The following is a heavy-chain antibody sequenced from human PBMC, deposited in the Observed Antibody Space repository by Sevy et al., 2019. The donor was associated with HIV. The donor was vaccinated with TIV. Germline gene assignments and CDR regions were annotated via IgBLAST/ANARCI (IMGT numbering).Heavy chain of an antibody. V-gene: IGHV3-21*01. D-gene: IGHD2-21*02. Sequence: GGSLRLSCAASGFTFNIYSMNWVRQAPGKGLEWVSSISGSSSYIFYADSVKGRFTISRDNAKNSLKLQMNSLRAVDTAVYYCARGRGDPRADCFDYWGQGTLVTVSS. CDR1: GFTFNIYS. CDR3: ARGRGDPRADCFDY. CDR2: ISGSSSYI. J-gene: IGHJ4*02.